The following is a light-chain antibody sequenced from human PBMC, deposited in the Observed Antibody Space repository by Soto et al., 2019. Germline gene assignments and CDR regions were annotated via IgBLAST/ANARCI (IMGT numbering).Light chain of an antibody. J-gene: IGKJ4*01. CDR3: QQTNNFPLT. Sequence: DIQMTQSPSSMSASVGDRVTITCRAGQALSGWLAWYQQKPGKAPKVLIYATSRLQSGVPSRFSGSGSGTDYTLTISSLQPEDFATYFCQQTNNFPLTFGGGTKVDIK. V-gene: IGKV1D-12*01. CDR1: QALSGW. CDR2: ATS.